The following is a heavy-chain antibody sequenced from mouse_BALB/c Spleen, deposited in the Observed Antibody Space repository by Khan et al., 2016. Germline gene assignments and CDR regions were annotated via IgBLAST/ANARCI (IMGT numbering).Heavy chain of an antibody. D-gene: IGHD3-1*01. CDR1: GYTFTSYT. Sequence: QVQLKQSAAELARPGASVKMSCKASGYTFTSYTMHWVKQRPGQGLEWIGYINPSSGYTEYNQKFKDKTTLTADKSSSTAYMQLSSLTSEDSAVYYCARRHSGFAYWGQGTLVTVSA. V-gene: IGHV1-4*02. J-gene: IGHJ3*01. CDR2: INPSSGYT. CDR3: ARRHSGFAY.